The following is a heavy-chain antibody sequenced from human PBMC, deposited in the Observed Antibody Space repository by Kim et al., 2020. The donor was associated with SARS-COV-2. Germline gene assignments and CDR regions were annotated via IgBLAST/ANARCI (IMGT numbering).Heavy chain of an antibody. Sequence: GGSLRLSCAASGFTFSNAWMSWVRQAPGKGLEWVGRIKSKTDGGTTDYAAPVKGRFTISRDDSKNTLYLQMNSLKTEDTAVYYCTTDPGDVMITFGGVRYGMDVWGQGTTVTVSS. CDR2: IKSKTDGGTT. CDR1: GFTFSNAW. CDR3: TTDPGDVMITFGGVRYGMDV. J-gene: IGHJ6*02. D-gene: IGHD3-16*01. V-gene: IGHV3-15*01.